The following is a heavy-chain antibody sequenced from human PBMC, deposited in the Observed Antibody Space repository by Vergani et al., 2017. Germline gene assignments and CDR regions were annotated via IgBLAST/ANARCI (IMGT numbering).Heavy chain of an antibody. Sequence: QVQLQQWGAGLLKPSETLSLTCAVYGGSFSGYYWSWIRQPPGKGLEWIGEINHSGSTNYNPSLKSRVTISVDTSKNQFSLKLSSVTAADTAVYYCARPSRDFWSGYLDYWGQGTLVTVSS. CDR2: INHSGST. D-gene: IGHD3-3*01. J-gene: IGHJ4*02. CDR1: GGSFSGYY. CDR3: ARPSRDFWSGYLDY. V-gene: IGHV4-34*01.